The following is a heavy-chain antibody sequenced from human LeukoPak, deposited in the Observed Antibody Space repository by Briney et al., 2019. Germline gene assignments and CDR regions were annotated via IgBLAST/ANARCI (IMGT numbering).Heavy chain of an antibody. CDR1: GGSISSGSYY. D-gene: IGHD1-1*01. V-gene: IGHV4-61*02. J-gene: IGHJ3*02. CDR2: IYTSGST. CDR3: ARGTTQHAFDI. Sequence: PSQTLSLTCTVSGGSISSGSYYWSWIRQPAGKGLEWIGRIYTSGSTNYNPSLKSRITISVDTSKNQFSLKLSSVTAADTAVYYCARGTTQHAFDIWGQGTMVTVSS.